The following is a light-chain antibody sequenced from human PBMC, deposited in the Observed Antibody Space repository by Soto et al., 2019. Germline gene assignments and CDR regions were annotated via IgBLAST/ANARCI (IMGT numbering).Light chain of an antibody. CDR3: SSYTHKDTLL. J-gene: IGLJ2*01. CDR2: DVT. CDR1: SSDVGGYDH. V-gene: IGLV2-14*03. Sequence: QSALTQPASVSGSPGQSITISCTGTSSDVGGYDHVSWYQQHPGKAPKLIIYDVTVRPSGIYRRFSGSKSDNTASLAVSGLQPEDEADYYCSSYTHKDTLLVGGGTKLTVL.